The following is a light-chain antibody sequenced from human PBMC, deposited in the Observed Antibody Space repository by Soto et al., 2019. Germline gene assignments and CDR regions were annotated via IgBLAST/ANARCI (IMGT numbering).Light chain of an antibody. CDR1: QDITNF. V-gene: IGKV1-16*02. CDR2: SAS. Sequence: DIQMTQSPSSLSASVGDTVTITCRASQDITNFLAWFPQKPGKAPKSLIHSASSLQGGVPSKFSGRGSRTDFTLTLSSPQPEDFATYYRQQYNSYPLTFGRGTKVEIK. J-gene: IGKJ4*01. CDR3: QQYNSYPLT.